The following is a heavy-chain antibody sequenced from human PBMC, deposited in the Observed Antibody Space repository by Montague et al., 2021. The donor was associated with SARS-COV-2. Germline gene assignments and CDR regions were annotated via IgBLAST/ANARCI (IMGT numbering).Heavy chain of an antibody. J-gene: IGHJ3*02. CDR2: INHSGST. V-gene: IGHV4-34*01. CDR3: AIPLVRGFSWAFDI. Sequence: SETLSLTCAAYGGSFSGYYWSWIRQPPGKGLEWIGEINHSGSTNSNPSLKSRVTISVDTSKNQFSLKLSSVTAADTAVYYCAIPLVRGFSWAFDIWGQGTMVTVSS. D-gene: IGHD3-10*01. CDR1: GGSFSGYY.